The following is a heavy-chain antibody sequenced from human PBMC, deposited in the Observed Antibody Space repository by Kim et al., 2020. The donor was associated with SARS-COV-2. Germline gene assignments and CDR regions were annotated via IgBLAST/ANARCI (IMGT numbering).Heavy chain of an antibody. CDR3: ARDRAVFFLIGFKRYGMDV. CDR1: GFTFSNYA. CDR2: ISSSGSTI. D-gene: IGHD3-10*01. Sequence: GGSLRLSCVPSGFTFSNYAMSWIRQAPGKGLEWVSYISSSGSTIYYADSVKGRFTISRDNAKNSLYLQMNSLRAEDTAVYYCARDRAVFFLIGFKRYGMDVWGQGTTVTVSS. V-gene: IGHV3-11*01. J-gene: IGHJ6*02.